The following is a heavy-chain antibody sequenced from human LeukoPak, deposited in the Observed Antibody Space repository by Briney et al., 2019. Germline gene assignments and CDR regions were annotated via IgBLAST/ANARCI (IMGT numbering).Heavy chain of an antibody. Sequence: GESLKISCKGSGYSFTSYWIGRVRQMPGKGLEWMGIIYPGDSDTRYSPSFQGQVTISADKSISTAYLQWSSLKASDTAMYYCARHRRVAGISWGYYYYYGMDVWGQGTTVTVSS. V-gene: IGHV5-51*01. J-gene: IGHJ6*02. CDR3: ARHRRVAGISWGYYYYYGMDV. CDR1: GYSFTSYW. D-gene: IGHD6-19*01. CDR2: IYPGDSDT.